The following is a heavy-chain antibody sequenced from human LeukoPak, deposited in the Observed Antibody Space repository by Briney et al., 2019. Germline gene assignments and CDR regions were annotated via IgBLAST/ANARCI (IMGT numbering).Heavy chain of an antibody. Sequence: GASLRLSCVASGFTFSSYAMSWVRQAPGKGLEWVSAISGTGETTHYAESVKGRFIISRDNAKSTLYLQMNGLRAEDTAVYYCARDLTWNTADYWGQGTLVTVSS. CDR3: ARDLTWNTADY. D-gene: IGHD1/OR15-1a*01. J-gene: IGHJ4*02. V-gene: IGHV3-23*01. CDR2: ISGTGETT. CDR1: GFTFSSYA.